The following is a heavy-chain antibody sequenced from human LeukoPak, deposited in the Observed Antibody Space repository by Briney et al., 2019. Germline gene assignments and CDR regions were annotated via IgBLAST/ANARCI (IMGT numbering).Heavy chain of an antibody. Sequence: GASLNVSFMPSVYTFTDYYIHWVRPAPGQGLEWLGWINPNTGDTNYAQNFQGRVTMTRDTSISTAYMELSSLRSDDTAVYYCAPTGGGWYVYYYDYWGQGTLVTVSS. CDR1: VYTFTDYY. V-gene: IGHV1-2*02. J-gene: IGHJ4*02. CDR2: INPNTGDT. CDR3: APTGGGWYVYYYDY. D-gene: IGHD6-19*01.